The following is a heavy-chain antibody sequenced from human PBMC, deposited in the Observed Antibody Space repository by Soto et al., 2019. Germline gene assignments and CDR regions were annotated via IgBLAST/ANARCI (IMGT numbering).Heavy chain of an antibody. Sequence: GSLRLSSAASGFTFSSYAMSWVRQAPGKGLEWVSAISGSGGSTYYADSVKGRFTISRDNSKNTLYLQMNSLRAEDTAVYYCASAAREYYYYGMDVWGQGTTVTVSS. V-gene: IGHV3-23*01. J-gene: IGHJ6*02. CDR3: ASAAREYYYYGMDV. CDR2: ISGSGGST. CDR1: GFTFSSYA.